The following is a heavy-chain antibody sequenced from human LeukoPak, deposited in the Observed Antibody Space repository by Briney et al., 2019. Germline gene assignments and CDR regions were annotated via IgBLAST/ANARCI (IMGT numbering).Heavy chain of an antibody. CDR1: GFSVSRNY. V-gene: IGHV3-53*01. J-gene: IGHJ5*02. CDR3: ARNVFSS. Sequence: SGLSLRLSCAASGFSVSRNYMSWVRGAPGKGLEWGSVIYSGGSTYYADAVKGRFNISRDNSKNTVDLEMNSLRAEDTAVYYCARNVFSSWGQGTLVTVSS. CDR2: IYSGGST.